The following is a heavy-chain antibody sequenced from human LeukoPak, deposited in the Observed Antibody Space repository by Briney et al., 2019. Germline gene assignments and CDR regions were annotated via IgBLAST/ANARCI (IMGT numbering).Heavy chain of an antibody. D-gene: IGHD6-19*01. CDR1: GYTFTGYY. Sequence: SVQVSCKASGYTFTGYYMHWVRQAPGQGLEWMGWINPNSGATNYAQNFQGRVTMTRDTSISTAYMELSRLRSDDTAVYYCATNLAPYSSGWLVDVWGQGTTVTVSS. J-gene: IGHJ6*02. CDR2: INPNSGAT. V-gene: IGHV1-2*02. CDR3: ATNLAPYSSGWLVDV.